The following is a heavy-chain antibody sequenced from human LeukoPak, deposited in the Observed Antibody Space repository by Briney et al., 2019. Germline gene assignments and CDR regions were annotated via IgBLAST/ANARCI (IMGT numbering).Heavy chain of an antibody. CDR2: ISVYNDSK. Sequence: ASVKVSCKASGYIFTSYGISWVRQAPGQGLEWMGWISVYNDSKNYAQKFQGRVTMTTDPSTSTAHMELRSLRSDDTAVYYCARDNDYVWGSYRYPGYWGQGTLVTVPS. J-gene: IGHJ4*02. CDR1: GYIFTSYG. D-gene: IGHD3-16*02. CDR3: ARDNDYVWGSYRYPGY. V-gene: IGHV1-18*01.